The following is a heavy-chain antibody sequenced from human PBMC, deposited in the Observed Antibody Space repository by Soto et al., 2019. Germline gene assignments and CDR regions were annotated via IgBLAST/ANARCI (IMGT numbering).Heavy chain of an antibody. J-gene: IGHJ5*02. V-gene: IGHV3-48*02. D-gene: IGHD4-17*01. CDR2: ISSSSSTI. Sequence: GGSLRLSCAASGFTFSSYAMSWVRQAPGKGLEWVSYISSSSSTIYYADSVKGRFTISRDNAKNSLYLQMNSLRDEDTAVYYCARERDDIPTVFNWFDPWGQGTLVTVSS. CDR1: GFTFSSYA. CDR3: ARERDDIPTVFNWFDP.